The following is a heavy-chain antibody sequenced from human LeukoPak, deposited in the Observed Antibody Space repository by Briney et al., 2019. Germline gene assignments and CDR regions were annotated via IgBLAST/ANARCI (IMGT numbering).Heavy chain of an antibody. D-gene: IGHD3-22*01. CDR3: ARESAYYYDSSGLFNDAFDI. Sequence: SETLSLTCTVSGGSISSSSYYWGWIRQPPGKGLEWIGSIYYSGSTYYNPSLKSRVTISVDTSKNQFSLKLSSVTAADTAVYYCARESAYYYDSSGLFNDAFDIWGQGTMVTVSS. CDR1: GGSISSSSYY. J-gene: IGHJ3*02. CDR2: IYYSGST. V-gene: IGHV4-39*07.